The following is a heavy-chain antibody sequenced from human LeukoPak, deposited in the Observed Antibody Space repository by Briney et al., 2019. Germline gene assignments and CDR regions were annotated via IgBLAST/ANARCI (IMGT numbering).Heavy chain of an antibody. Sequence: GGSLRLSCAASGFTFNSYWMSWVRQAPGKGLEWVANIKQDGSEKYYVDSVKGRFTISRDNAKNSLYLQMNSLRAEDTAVYYCAKGPVVTFDIWGQGTMVTVSS. V-gene: IGHV3-7*01. CDR1: GFTFNSYW. J-gene: IGHJ3*02. D-gene: IGHD2-15*01. CDR3: AKGPVVTFDI. CDR2: IKQDGSEK.